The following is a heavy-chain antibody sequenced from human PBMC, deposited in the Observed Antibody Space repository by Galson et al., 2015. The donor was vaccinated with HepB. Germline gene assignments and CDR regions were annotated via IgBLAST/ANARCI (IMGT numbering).Heavy chain of an antibody. CDR2: ISSSSSYI. J-gene: IGHJ4*02. CDR1: GFTFSSYS. Sequence: SLRLSCAASGFTFSSYSMNWVRQAPGKGLEWVSSISSSSSYIYYADSVKGRFTISRDNAKNSLYLQMNSLRAEDTAVYYCARDWLSITGTTMALDYWGQGTLVTVTS. V-gene: IGHV3-21*01. CDR3: ARDWLSITGTTMALDY. D-gene: IGHD1-7*01.